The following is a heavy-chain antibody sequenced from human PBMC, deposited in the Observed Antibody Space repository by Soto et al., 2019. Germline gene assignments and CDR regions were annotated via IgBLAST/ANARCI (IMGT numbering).Heavy chain of an antibody. CDR3: AKLLHNSYYKVMDV. CDR1: GFTFSNSG. V-gene: IGHV3-23*01. J-gene: IGHJ6*02. CDR2: SIGPSGNT. Sequence: EVQLLESGGDLVQPGGSLRLVCAASGFTFSNSGMRWVRQAPGQGLEGVSSIGPSGNTYYSDAVKGRFTISRDISKNTLFLQMDSLRAEDTATYYCAKLLHNSYYKVMDVWGQGTTVTVSS. D-gene: IGHD4-4*01.